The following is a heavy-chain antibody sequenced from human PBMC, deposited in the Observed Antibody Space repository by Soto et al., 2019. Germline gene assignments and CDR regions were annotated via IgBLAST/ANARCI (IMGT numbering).Heavy chain of an antibody. D-gene: IGHD2-2*01. CDR1: GFTFYNYA. V-gene: IGHV3-23*01. CDR2: ITGSGSDT. Sequence: VQVLESGGGLVQPGGSLRLSCAASGFTFYNYAMGWVRQAPGKGLEWVSAITGSGSDTYYVDSVKGRFTISRDNSENTLYLQMNCLRAEDTAIYYCAKLGSSSWSPHYYFDYWGQGTLVTVSS. CDR3: AKLGSSSWSPHYYFDY. J-gene: IGHJ4*02.